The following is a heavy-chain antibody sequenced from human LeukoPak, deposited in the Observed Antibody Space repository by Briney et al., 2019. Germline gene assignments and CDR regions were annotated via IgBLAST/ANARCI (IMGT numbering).Heavy chain of an antibody. Sequence: SETLSLTCTVSGGSISSYYWSWIRQPAGKGLEWIGRIYTSGSTNYNPSLKSRVTMSVDTSKNQFSLKPSSVTAADTAVYYCARAIPDDYYDFWSGELPVDYWGQGTLVTVSS. V-gene: IGHV4-4*07. CDR2: IYTSGST. J-gene: IGHJ4*02. D-gene: IGHD3-3*01. CDR1: GGSISSYY. CDR3: ARAIPDDYYDFWSGELPVDY.